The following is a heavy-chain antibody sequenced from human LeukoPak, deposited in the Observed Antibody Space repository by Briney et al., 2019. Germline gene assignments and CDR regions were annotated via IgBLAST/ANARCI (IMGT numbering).Heavy chain of an antibody. D-gene: IGHD6-19*01. V-gene: IGHV3-7*04. Sequence: PAGSLRLSCVASGLTLTSNWMGWVSPAPGNGLEWDATTKQDGSERCYVVSVKGRFTISRDNAKNSLYLQMNSLRAEDTAVYYCARDSSGWFEVGYCYDYGMDVWGEGTTVTVSS. CDR2: TKQDGSER. J-gene: IGHJ6*04. CDR1: GLTLTSNW. CDR3: ARDSSGWFEVGYCYDYGMDV.